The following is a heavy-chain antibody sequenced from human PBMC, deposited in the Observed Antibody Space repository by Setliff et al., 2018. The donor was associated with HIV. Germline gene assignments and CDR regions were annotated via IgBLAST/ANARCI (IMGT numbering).Heavy chain of an antibody. CDR3: ASPLIMTTVTKDY. CDR2: ITGSSDII. CDR1: GFTFSTYP. Sequence: ASVKVSCAASGFTFSTYPMNWVRQAPGKGLEWVSYITGSSDIIHYADSVKGRFTVSRDNAKNSLYLQMNNLRAEDTAMYYCASPLIMTTVTKDYWGQGTLVTVSS. J-gene: IGHJ4*02. V-gene: IGHV3-48*04. D-gene: IGHD4-17*01.